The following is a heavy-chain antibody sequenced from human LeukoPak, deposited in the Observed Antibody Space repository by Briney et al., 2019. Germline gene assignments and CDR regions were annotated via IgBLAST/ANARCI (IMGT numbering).Heavy chain of an antibody. D-gene: IGHD3-3*01. V-gene: IGHV3-30-3*01. CDR3: ARRYDGFDY. J-gene: IGHJ4*02. CDR1: EFTFSSYA. Sequence: PGGSLRLSCAASEFTFSSYAVHWVRQAPGRGLEWVAVISYDGSNKYYADSVKGRFSISRDNSKNTLYLQMSSLRAEDTAVYYCARRYDGFDYWGQGTLVTVSS. CDR2: ISYDGSNK.